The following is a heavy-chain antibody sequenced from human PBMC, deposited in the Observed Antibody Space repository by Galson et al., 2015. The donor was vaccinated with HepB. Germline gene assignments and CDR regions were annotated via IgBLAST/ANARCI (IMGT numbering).Heavy chain of an antibody. Sequence: SLRLSCAASGFTFSSYAMSWVRQAPGKGLEWVSAISGSGDSTYYADSVKGRFTISRDNSKNTLYLQMNSLRAEDTAVYYCANYQAARPGKTSFDYWGQGTLVTVSS. V-gene: IGHV3-23*01. J-gene: IGHJ4*02. D-gene: IGHD6-6*01. CDR3: ANYQAARPGKTSFDY. CDR2: ISGSGDST. CDR1: GFTFSSYA.